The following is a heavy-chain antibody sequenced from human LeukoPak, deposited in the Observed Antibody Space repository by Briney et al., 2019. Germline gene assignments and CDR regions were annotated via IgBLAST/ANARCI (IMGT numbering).Heavy chain of an antibody. CDR3: ARRSCSSTSCLLDY. J-gene: IGHJ4*02. CDR2: ISTSGTTI. D-gene: IGHD2-2*01. CDR1: GFTFSSYE. V-gene: IGHV3-48*03. Sequence: PGGSLRLSCSASGFTFSSYEMNGVRQAPGKGLEGLSYISTSGTTIFYAESLKGRFTISRDNAKNSLWLQMNSLRAEDTAVYFCARRSCSSTSCLLDYWGQGTLVTVSS.